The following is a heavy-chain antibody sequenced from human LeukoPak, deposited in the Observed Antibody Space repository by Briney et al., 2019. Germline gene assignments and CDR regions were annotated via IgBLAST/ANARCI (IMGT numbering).Heavy chain of an antibody. D-gene: IGHD6-13*01. CDR1: GGSISSYY. CDR2: IYTSGST. J-gene: IGHJ6*03. Sequence: PSETLSLTCTVSGGSISSYYWSWIRQPPGKGLEWIGYIYTSGSTNYNPSLKSRVTMSVDTSKNQFSLKLSSVTAADTAVYYCARVNYRSSWYYYYYMDVWGKRTTVTVSS. V-gene: IGHV4-4*09. CDR3: ARVNYRSSWYYYYYMDV.